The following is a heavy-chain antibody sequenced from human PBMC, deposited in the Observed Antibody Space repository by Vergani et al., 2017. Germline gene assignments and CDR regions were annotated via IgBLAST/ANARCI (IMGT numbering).Heavy chain of an antibody. CDR3: ARARWLVRGGWFDP. Sequence: QLQLQESGPGLVKPSETLSLTCAVYGGSFSGYYWSWIRQPPGKGLEWIGEINHSGSTNYNPSLKSRVTISVDTSKNQFSLKLSSVTAADTAVYYCARARWLVRGGWFDPWGQGAVVTVSS. J-gene: IGHJ5*02. D-gene: IGHD6-19*01. CDR2: INHSGST. CDR1: GGSFSGYY. V-gene: IGHV4-34*01.